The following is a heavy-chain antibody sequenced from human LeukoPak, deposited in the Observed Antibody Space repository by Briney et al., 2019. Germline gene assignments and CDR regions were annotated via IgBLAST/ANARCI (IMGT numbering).Heavy chain of an antibody. D-gene: IGHD1-7*01. V-gene: IGHV3-23*01. Sequence: GGSLRLSCAASGFTFSSYAMSWVRQAPGKGLEWVSAISGSGGSTYYADSVKGRFTISRDNSKNTLYLQMNSLRAEDTAVYYCAKPPDNWNYELLYYFDYWGQGTLVTVSS. CDR3: AKPPDNWNYELLYYFDY. J-gene: IGHJ4*02. CDR2: ISGSGGST. CDR1: GFTFSSYA.